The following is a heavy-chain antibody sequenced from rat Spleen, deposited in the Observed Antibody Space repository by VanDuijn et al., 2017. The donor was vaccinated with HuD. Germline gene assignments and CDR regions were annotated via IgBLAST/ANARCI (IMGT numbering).Heavy chain of an antibody. D-gene: IGHD1-3*01. V-gene: IGHV3-3*01. CDR1: GYSITSSYR. CDR2: INSAGST. J-gene: IGHJ4*01. CDR3: AKTTVAYYYVMDA. Sequence: EVQLQESGPGLVKPSQSLSLTCSGTGYSITSSYRWNWIRKFPGNKLEWMGYINSAGSTNYNPSLKSRISITRDTSKNQFFLQVNSVTTEDTATYYCAKTTVAYYYVMDAWGQGASVTVSS.